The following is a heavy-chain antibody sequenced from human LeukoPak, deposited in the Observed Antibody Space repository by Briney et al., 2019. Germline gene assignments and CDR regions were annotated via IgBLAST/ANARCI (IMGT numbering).Heavy chain of an antibody. J-gene: IGHJ4*02. CDR2: INPNSGGT. CDR1: GYTFTGYY. CDR3: ARDDGYCSGGSCYGKFDY. V-gene: IGHV1-2*02. D-gene: IGHD2-15*01. Sequence: GASVKVSCKAIGYTFTGYYLHWVRQAPGQGLEWMGWINPNSGGTSYAQKFQGRVTMTRDTSISTAYMELSRLRSDDTAVYYCARDDGYCSGGSCYGKFDYWGQGTLVTVSS.